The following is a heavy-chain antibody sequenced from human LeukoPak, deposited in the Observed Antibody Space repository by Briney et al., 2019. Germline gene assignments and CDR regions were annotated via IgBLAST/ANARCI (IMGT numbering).Heavy chain of an antibody. V-gene: IGHV3-7*05. CDR3: ARPTASYPFDD. CDR2: INQDETQK. CDR1: GFTFSRSW. J-gene: IGHJ4*02. D-gene: IGHD2-2*01. Sequence: GGSLRLSCAASGFTFSRSWMTWVRPAPGKGLEWVANINQDETQKYYADSVKGRFTISRDNAKNSLYLQMNSLRAEDTAIYYCARPTASYPFDDWGQGTLVTVSS.